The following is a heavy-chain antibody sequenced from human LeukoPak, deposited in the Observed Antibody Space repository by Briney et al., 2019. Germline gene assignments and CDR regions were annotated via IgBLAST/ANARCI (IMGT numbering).Heavy chain of an antibody. CDR1: GFSFSSYS. CDR3: AGATPKVYYYYMDV. CDR2: ISSSSSTI. J-gene: IGHJ6*03. D-gene: IGHD4-11*01. V-gene: IGHV3-48*01. Sequence: PGGSLRLSCAAAGFSFSSYSMNWVRQAPGKGLEWVSYISSSSSTIYYADSVKGRFTISRDNAKNSLYLQMNSLRAEDTAVYYCAGATPKVYYYYMDVWGKGTTVTVSS.